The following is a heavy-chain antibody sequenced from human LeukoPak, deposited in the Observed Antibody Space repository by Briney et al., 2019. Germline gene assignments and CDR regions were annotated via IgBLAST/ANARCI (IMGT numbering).Heavy chain of an antibody. CDR3: ARDLDLSLQDYLWGTYRFTGMGY. J-gene: IGHJ4*02. Sequence: SVKVSCKASGGTFSGYAISWVRQAPGEGLERVGGIIPIFHTPNYAQEFQGRVTITADESSSTAYMELSSLRSEDTAVYYCARDLDLSLQDYLWGTYRFTGMGYWGQGTLVTVSS. CDR1: GGTFSGYA. V-gene: IGHV1-69*13. D-gene: IGHD3-16*02. CDR2: IIPIFHTP.